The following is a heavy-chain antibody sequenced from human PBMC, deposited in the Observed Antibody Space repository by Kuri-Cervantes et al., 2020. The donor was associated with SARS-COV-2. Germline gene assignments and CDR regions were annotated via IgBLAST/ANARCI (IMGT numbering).Heavy chain of an antibody. CDR1: GYTFTGYY. V-gene: IGHV1-2*02. CDR2: INPNSGGT. D-gene: IGHD2-2*01. CDR3: ATEGNCSSTSCLGPIYYYGMDV. J-gene: IGHJ6*02. Sequence: ASVKVSCKASGYTFTGYYMHWVRQAPGQGLEWMGWINPNSGGTNYAQKFQGRVTMTRDTSISTAYMELSRLRSDDTAVYYCATEGNCSSTSCLGPIYYYGMDVWGQGTTVTVSS.